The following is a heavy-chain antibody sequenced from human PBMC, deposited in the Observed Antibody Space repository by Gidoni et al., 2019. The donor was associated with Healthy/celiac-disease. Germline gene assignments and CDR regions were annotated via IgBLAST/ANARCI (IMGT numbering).Heavy chain of an antibody. CDR1: GFHFSSYA. Sequence: EVQLLESGGGLVQPGGSLRLSGAASGFHFSSYAMSWVLQAPGKGLEWVSAISGSGGSTYYADSVKGRFTIPRDNSKNTLYLQMNSLRAEDTAVYYCAKAPNIVVVVAATHWGQGTLVTVSS. J-gene: IGHJ4*02. CDR2: ISGSGGST. D-gene: IGHD2-15*01. CDR3: AKAPNIVVVVAATH. V-gene: IGHV3-23*01.